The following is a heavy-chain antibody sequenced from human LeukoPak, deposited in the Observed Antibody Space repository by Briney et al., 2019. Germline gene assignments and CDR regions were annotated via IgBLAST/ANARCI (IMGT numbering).Heavy chain of an antibody. CDR3: ARERFQWLAHFDY. CDR1: GYTFTSFG. D-gene: IGHD6-19*01. V-gene: IGHV1-18*04. CDR2: ISAYNGNT. J-gene: IGHJ4*02. Sequence: ASVKVSCKASGYTFTSFGISWVRKAPGHWLKCLGWISAYNGNTNYAQKLQGRVTMTTDTSKSTAYMELRSLRSDDTAVYYCARERFQWLAHFDYWCQGTLVTVSS.